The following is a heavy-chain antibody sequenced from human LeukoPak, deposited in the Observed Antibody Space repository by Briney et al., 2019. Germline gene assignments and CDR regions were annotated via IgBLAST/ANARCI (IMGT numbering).Heavy chain of an antibody. Sequence: SETLSLTCSVPGDSINNYYWSGIRQPPGKGLEWIGYIYYSGNTNYNPTLKSRVTISKDTSKKQISLNLSSVTAADTAVYYCARGSNWLDPWGQGTLVTVSS. V-gene: IGHV4-59*01. CDR2: IYYSGNT. J-gene: IGHJ5*02. CDR1: GDSINNYY. D-gene: IGHD6-6*01. CDR3: ARGSNWLDP.